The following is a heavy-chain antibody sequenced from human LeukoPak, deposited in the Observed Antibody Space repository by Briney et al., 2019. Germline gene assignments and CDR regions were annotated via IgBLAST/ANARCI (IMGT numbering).Heavy chain of an antibody. Sequence: PSETLSLTCTVSGGSISSYYWSWIRRPPGKGLEGIGYIYYSWSTNYNPSLKRRVTISVDTSKNQFSLRLSSVTAAETAIYYCARHAPVEPPARAFDFWGHGNLVVV. CDR3: ARHAPVEPPARAFDF. J-gene: IGHJ4*01. CDR1: GGSISSYY. CDR2: IYYSWST. V-gene: IGHV4-59*08. D-gene: IGHD2-2*01.